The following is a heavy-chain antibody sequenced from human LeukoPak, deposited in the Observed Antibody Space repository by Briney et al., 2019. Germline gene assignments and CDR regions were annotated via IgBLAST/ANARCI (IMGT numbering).Heavy chain of an antibody. CDR3: AKNPITMIVVVIPFFDY. V-gene: IGHV3-48*01. Sequence: GGSLRLSCAASGFTFSSYSMNWVRQAPGKGLEWVSYISSSSSTIYYADSVKGRFTISRDNSKNTLYLQMNSLRAEDTAVYYCAKNPITMIVVVIPFFDYWGQGTLVTVSS. J-gene: IGHJ4*02. D-gene: IGHD3-22*01. CDR1: GFTFSSYS. CDR2: ISSSSSTI.